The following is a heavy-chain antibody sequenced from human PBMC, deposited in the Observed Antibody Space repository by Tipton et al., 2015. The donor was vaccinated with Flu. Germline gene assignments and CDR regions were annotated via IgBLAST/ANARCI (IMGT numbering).Heavy chain of an antibody. J-gene: IGHJ4*02. D-gene: IGHD5-12*01. Sequence: SLRLSCAASGFTFDDYAMHWVRQAPGKGLEWVSGISWNSGSIGYADSVKGRFTISRDNAKNSLYLQMNSLRAEDTALYYCAKDMGVGGGYGLDYWGQGTLVTVSS. V-gene: IGHV3-9*01. CDR1: GFTFDDYA. CDR2: ISWNSGSI. CDR3: AKDMGVGGGYGLDY.